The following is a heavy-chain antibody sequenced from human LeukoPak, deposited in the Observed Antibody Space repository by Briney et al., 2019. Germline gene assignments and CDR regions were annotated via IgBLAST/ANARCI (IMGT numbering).Heavy chain of an antibody. CDR3: ARRARKYYYDNSGYRYFDY. J-gene: IGHJ4*02. CDR1: GFSFSRHT. Sequence: GSLRLSCAASGFSFSRHTMNWVRQPPGKGLEWIGEINHSGSTNYNPSLKSRVTISVDTSKNQFSLKLSSVTAADTAVYYRARRARKYYYDNSGYRYFDYWGQGTLVTVSS. V-gene: IGHV4-34*01. D-gene: IGHD3-22*01. CDR2: INHSGST.